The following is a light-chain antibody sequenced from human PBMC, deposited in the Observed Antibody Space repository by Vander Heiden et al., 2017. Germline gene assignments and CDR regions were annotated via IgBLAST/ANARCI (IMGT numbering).Light chain of an antibody. J-gene: IGKJ1*01. V-gene: IGKV3-20*01. CDR2: GAS. CDR1: QSVSSSN. CDR3: HQFSNSPHT. Sequence: EIVLTQSPGTLSLSPGERATLSCRASQSVSSSNLAWYQQKPGQAPRLVIYGASSRATGIPDRFSGSGSGTDFTLTISRLEPEDFAVYYCHQFSNSPHTFGQGTKVEIK.